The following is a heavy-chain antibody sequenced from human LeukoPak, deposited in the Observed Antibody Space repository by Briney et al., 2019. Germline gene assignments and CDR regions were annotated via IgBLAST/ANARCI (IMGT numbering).Heavy chain of an antibody. CDR3: ASSIAVAAPTDY. Sequence: ASVKVSCKASGYTFTGYYMHWVRQAPGQGLEWMGWINPNSGGTNYAQKFQGRVTMTRDTSISTAYMELSRLRSDDTAVYYRASSIAVAAPTDYWGQGTLVTVSS. CDR2: INPNSGGT. J-gene: IGHJ4*02. D-gene: IGHD6-19*01. CDR1: GYTFTGYY. V-gene: IGHV1-2*02.